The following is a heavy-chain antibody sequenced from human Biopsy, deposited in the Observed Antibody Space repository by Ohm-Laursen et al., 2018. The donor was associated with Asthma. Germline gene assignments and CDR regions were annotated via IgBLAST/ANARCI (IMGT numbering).Heavy chain of an antibody. CDR2: INHSGST. CDR1: GGSFSGYY. J-gene: IGHJ6*02. CDR3: AISAKTIFGVVMGSYYYGMDV. V-gene: IGHV4-34*01. D-gene: IGHD3-3*01. Sequence: SETLSLTCAVYGGSFSGYYWSWIRQPPGKGLEWIGEINHSGSTNYNPSLKSRVTISVDTSKNQFSLKLSSVTAADTAVYYCAISAKTIFGVVMGSYYYGMDVWGQGTTVTVSS.